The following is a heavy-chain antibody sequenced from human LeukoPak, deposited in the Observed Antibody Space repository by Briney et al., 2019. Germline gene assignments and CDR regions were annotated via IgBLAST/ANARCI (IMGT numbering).Heavy chain of an antibody. V-gene: IGHV4-39*07. CDR3: AREETAANYDSSGSNWFDP. J-gene: IGHJ5*02. CDR1: GGSISSWSHY. Sequence: PSETLSLTCTVSGGSISSWSHYCGWIRQPPGKGLEWIGSIDYSGSTYYNPSLKSRVTISVETSKNQFSLKVTSVTAADTAVYFCAREETAANYDSSGSNWFDPWGQGTLVTVSS. CDR2: IDYSGST. D-gene: IGHD3-22*01.